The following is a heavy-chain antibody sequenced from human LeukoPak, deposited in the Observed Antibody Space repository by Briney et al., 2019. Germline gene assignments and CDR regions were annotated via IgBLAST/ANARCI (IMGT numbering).Heavy chain of an antibody. J-gene: IGHJ5*02. CDR3: ARXXDEGVNWFXP. V-gene: IGHV4-38-2*02. CDR1: GYSISSGYY. Sequence: SETLSXTCTVSGYSISSGYYWGWIRQPPGKGLEWIGSIYYSGSTYYNPPLKSRVTISVDTSKNQFSLKLSSVTAADTAVYYCARXXDEGVNWFXPWGQGTLXTVSS. D-gene: IGHD1-1*01. CDR2: IYYSGST.